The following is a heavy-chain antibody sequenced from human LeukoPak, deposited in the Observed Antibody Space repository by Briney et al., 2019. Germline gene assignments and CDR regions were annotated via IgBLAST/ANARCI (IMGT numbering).Heavy chain of an antibody. D-gene: IGHD5-18*01. CDR3: ARGYSYGKFDY. V-gene: IGHV1-2*06. CDR2: INPKSGAT. J-gene: IGHJ4*02. CDR1: GYTFSDNY. Sequence: ASVKVSCKASGYTFSDNYIHWVRQAPGQGLEWMGRINPKSGATKYAQKFQGRVTMTRDTSISTAYMELSRLRSDETAVYYCARGYSYGKFDYWGQGTLVTVSS.